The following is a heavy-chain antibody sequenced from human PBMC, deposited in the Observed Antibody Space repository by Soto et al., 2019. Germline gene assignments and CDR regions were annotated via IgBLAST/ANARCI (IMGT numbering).Heavy chain of an antibody. Sequence: TLSLTCAVAGGSISSGGYSWSWIRQPPGKGLEWIGYIYHSGSTYYNPSLKSRVTISVDRSKNQFSLSLGSVTAADTAVYYCERAYYDSSGYSLDPWGQGTLVTVSS. J-gene: IGHJ5*02. CDR3: ERAYYDSSGYSLDP. V-gene: IGHV4-30-2*02. D-gene: IGHD3-22*01. CDR2: IYHSGST. CDR1: GGSISSGGYS.